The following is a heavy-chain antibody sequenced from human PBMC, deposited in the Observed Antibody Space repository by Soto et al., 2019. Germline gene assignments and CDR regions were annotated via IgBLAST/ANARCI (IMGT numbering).Heavy chain of an antibody. CDR2: ISGSGGST. Sequence: PGGSLRLSYAASGFTFSSYAMSWVRQATGKGLEWVSAISGSGGSTYYADSVKGRFTISRDNSKNTLYLQMNSLRAEDTAVYYCAKDGGLLVQYFDYWGQGTLVTVSS. V-gene: IGHV3-23*01. CDR1: GFTFSSYA. D-gene: IGHD2-21*02. CDR3: AKDGGLLVQYFDY. J-gene: IGHJ4*02.